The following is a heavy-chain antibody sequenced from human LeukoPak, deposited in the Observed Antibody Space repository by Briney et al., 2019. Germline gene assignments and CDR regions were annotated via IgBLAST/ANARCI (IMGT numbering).Heavy chain of an antibody. CDR1: GFTVSSDY. Sequence: GGSLRLSCAAFGFTVSSDYMTWVRRAPGKGVEGLSAFRGRGGSTYYADSVKGRFTISRDNSKNTLYLQMNSLRAEDTAVYYCAKFLPTHIVVANYYFDYWGQGTLVTVSS. D-gene: IGHD2-21*01. CDR3: AKFLPTHIVVANYYFDY. V-gene: IGHV3-23*01. CDR2: FRGRGGST. J-gene: IGHJ4*02.